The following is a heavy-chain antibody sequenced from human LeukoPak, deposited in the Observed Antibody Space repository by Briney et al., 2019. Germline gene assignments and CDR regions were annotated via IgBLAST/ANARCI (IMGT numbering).Heavy chain of an antibody. CDR3: ASPSSGYRYYFDY. V-gene: IGHV1-18*01. Sequence: ASVKVSCKASGYTFTSYRISWVRQAPGQGLEWMGWISGYNGNTNYAQKLQGRVTMSTDTSTSTAYMELRSLRSDDTAVCYCASPSSGYRYYFDYWGQGTLVTVSS. D-gene: IGHD3-22*01. CDR2: ISGYNGNT. J-gene: IGHJ4*02. CDR1: GYTFTSYR.